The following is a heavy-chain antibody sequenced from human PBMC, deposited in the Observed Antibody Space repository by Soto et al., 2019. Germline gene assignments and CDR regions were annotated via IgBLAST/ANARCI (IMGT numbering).Heavy chain of an antibody. CDR2: IIPMFGTS. CDR3: ARDTGVTPRKNYFDY. J-gene: IGHJ4*02. CDR1: GGTFSSYS. V-gene: IGHV1-69*13. Sequence: SVKVSCKAPGGTFSSYSFNWVRQAPGQGLEWVGGIIPMFGTSNYARKFQGRVTITADGSTTTAYMELRSLRSEDTAVYYCARDTGVTPRKNYFDYWGQGTLVTVSS. D-gene: IGHD3-3*01.